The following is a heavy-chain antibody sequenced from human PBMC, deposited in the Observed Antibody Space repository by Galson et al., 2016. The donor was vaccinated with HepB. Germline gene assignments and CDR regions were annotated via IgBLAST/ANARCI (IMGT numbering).Heavy chain of an antibody. J-gene: IGHJ4*02. CDR2: IHSDGSTT. V-gene: IGHV3-74*01. CDR1: GFTFDDYA. D-gene: IGHD3-10*01. Sequence: SLRLSCAASGFTFDDYAMHWVRQAPGKGLVWVSRIHSDGSTTSYADSVKGRFTVSRDNAKNTLYMQMNSLRAEDTALYYCAKDMTTMVRGVMHYWGQGTLVTVSS. CDR3: AKDMTTMVRGVMHY.